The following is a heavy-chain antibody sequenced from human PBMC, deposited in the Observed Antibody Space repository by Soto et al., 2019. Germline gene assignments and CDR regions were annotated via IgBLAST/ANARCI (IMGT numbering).Heavy chain of an antibody. V-gene: IGHV3-23*01. Sequence: EVQVLESGGGLEQPGGSLRLSCVASGLTFRSYVMNWVRQAPEKGLEWVSGISGSGDTTHYADSVKGRFTISRDNSKNKVFLQMKSLRAEDTAVYYCAKTRLYDSPDYHRDALDVWGQGTRVTVSS. D-gene: IGHD3-22*01. CDR3: AKTRLYDSPDYHRDALDV. J-gene: IGHJ3*01. CDR2: ISGSGDTT. CDR1: GLTFRSYV.